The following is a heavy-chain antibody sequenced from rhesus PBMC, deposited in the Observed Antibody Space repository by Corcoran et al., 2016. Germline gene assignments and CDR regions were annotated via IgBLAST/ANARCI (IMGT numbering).Heavy chain of an antibody. V-gene: IGHV4-122*02. CDR2: ITYSGTT. CDR3: ARDRYCSGGFCSSLGY. CDR1: GGAINSGYYY. D-gene: IGHD2-39*02. Sequence: QVQLQESGPGLVKPSETLSLTCAVSGGAINSGYYYWSWIRQPPGKGLEWIGYITYSGTTGYNPSLKSRSSISRDTSKNHLSLTLSSVTAADTAVYYCARDRYCSGGFCSSLGYWGQGVLVTVSS. J-gene: IGHJ4*01.